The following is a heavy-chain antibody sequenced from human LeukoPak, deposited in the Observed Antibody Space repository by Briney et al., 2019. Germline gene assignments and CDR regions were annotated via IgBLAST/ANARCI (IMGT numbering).Heavy chain of an antibody. Sequence: PGGSLRLSCAASGFTVSSNYMSWVRQAPGKGLEWVSVIYSGGSTYYADSVKGRFTISRDNSKNTLYLQMNSLRAEDTAVYYCARGPISMARGVKTRYYYYGMDVWGQGTTVTVSS. CDR1: GFTVSSNY. CDR2: IYSGGST. D-gene: IGHD3-10*01. CDR3: ARGPISMARGVKTRYYYYGMDV. J-gene: IGHJ6*02. V-gene: IGHV3-66*01.